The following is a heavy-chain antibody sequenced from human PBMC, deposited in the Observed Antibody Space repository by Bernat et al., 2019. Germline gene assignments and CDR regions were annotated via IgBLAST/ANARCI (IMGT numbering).Heavy chain of an antibody. D-gene: IGHD3-22*01. CDR1: GFTFSNYA. CDR3: AKYTYRTYRITMLVAYGMDV. CDR2: ISNSGDST. Sequence: EVQLLESGGGLVQPGGSLRLSCAASGFTFSNYAMSWVRQAPGKGLEWVSAISNSGDSTYYADSVKGRFTISRDNSKNMLYLQMNSLRAEDTAVYYCAKYTYRTYRITMLVAYGMDVWGQGTTVTVSS. V-gene: IGHV3-23*01. J-gene: IGHJ6*02.